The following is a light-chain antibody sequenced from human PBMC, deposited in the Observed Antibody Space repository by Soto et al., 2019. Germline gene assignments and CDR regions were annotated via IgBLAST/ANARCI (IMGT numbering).Light chain of an antibody. CDR1: NIGSKG. J-gene: IGLJ2*01. CDR2: DDS. V-gene: IGLV3-21*02. CDR3: QVWDDSGDHVV. Sequence: SYELTQPTSVSVTPGQTARITCGGNNIGSKGVHWYQQKPGQAPVLVVYDDSDRPSGIPERFSGSNSGNTATLTINRVEAGDEADFFCQVWDDSGDHVVFGGGTKLTVL.